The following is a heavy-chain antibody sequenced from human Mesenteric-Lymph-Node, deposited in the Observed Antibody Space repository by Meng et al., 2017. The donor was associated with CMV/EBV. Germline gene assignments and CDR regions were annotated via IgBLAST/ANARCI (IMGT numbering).Heavy chain of an antibody. D-gene: IGHD6-13*01. V-gene: IGHV1-69*02. CDR2: IIPIVGIA. CDR1: GGTFSSYT. J-gene: IGHJ5*02. CDR3: AGGIAAAGSRWFDP. Sequence: QFQLVQSGAEVKTPGSSVKVSCKASGGTFSSYTISWVRQAPGQGLEWMGRIIPIVGIANYAQKFQGRVTITADKSTSTAYMELSSLRSEDTAVYYCAGGIAAAGSRWFDPWGQGTLVTVSS.